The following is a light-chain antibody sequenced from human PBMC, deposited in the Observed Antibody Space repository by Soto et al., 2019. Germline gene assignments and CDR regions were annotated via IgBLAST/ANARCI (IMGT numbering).Light chain of an antibody. Sequence: QSVLTQPASVSGSPGQSITISCTGTSSDIGSYNLVSWYQQHPDKAPKLMIYEDTKRPSGVSNRFSGSKSGNTASLTISGLQAEDEADYYCCSYAGARTVVFGGGTKVTVL. J-gene: IGLJ2*01. CDR2: EDT. CDR1: SSDIGSYNL. V-gene: IGLV2-23*01. CDR3: CSYAGARTVV.